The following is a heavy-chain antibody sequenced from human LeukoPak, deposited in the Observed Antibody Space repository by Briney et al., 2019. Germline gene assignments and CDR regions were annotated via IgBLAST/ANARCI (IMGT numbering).Heavy chain of an antibody. V-gene: IGHV1-24*01. J-gene: IGHJ4*02. CDR3: ATREVPAAHFDY. CDR2: FYTEDGET. Sequence: GASVTVSCMVSGYTLTELSMHWVRPAPGKGLEWMGGFYTEDGETIYAQKFQGRVTMTEDTSTDTAYMELSSLRSEDTAVYYCATREVPAAHFDYWGQGTLVTVSS. D-gene: IGHD2-2*01. CDR1: GYTLTELS.